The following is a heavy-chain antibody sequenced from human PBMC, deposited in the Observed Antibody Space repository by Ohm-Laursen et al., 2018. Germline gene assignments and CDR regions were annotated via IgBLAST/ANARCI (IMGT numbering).Heavy chain of an antibody. Sequence: SLRLSCTASGFTFDDYAMHWVRHAPGKGLEWVSGISWNSGSIGYADSVKGRFTISRDNAKNSLYLQMNSLRAEDTALYYCAKSLVRFLEWLPYFDYWGQGTLVTVSS. J-gene: IGHJ4*02. CDR3: AKSLVRFLEWLPYFDY. CDR2: ISWNSGSI. CDR1: GFTFDDYA. D-gene: IGHD3-3*01. V-gene: IGHV3-9*01.